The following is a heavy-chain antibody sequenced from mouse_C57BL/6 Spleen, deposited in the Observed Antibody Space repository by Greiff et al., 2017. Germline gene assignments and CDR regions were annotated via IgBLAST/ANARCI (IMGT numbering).Heavy chain of an antibody. CDR2: ISGGGGNT. D-gene: IGHD1-3*01. J-gene: IGHJ4*01. CDR1: GFTFSSYT. V-gene: IGHV5-9*01. CDR3: ARQAHNYAMGY. Sequence: EVQLVESGGGLVKPGGSLKLSCAASGFTFSSYTMSWVRQTPEKRLEWVATISGGGGNTYYPDSVKGRFTIPRDNAKNTLYLQMSSLRSEDTALYYCARQAHNYAMGYWGQGTSVTVSS.